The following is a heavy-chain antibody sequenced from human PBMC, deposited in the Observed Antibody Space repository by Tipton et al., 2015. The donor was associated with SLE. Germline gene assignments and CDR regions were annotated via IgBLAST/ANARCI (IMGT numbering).Heavy chain of an antibody. Sequence: TLSLTCTVSGGSITDYYWSWIRQPPGKGLEWIGGITFSWDTSYTPSYTPSLRSRVTISADTPKNQFSLKLSAVTASDTAVYFCAGHDYDIDYFQFWGQGTLVTVSS. J-gene: IGHJ4*02. CDR3: AGHDYDIDYFQF. CDR1: GGSITDYY. D-gene: IGHD3-16*01. V-gene: IGHV4-59*05. CDR2: ITFSWDT.